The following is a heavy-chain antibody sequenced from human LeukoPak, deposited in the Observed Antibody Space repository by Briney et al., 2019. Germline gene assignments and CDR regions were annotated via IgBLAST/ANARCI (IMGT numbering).Heavy chain of an antibody. Sequence: GGSRRLYCAAAGFTFSSYWMHWVRQAPGKGLVWVSRLKSDGSSTSYADSVKGRFTISRDNAKNTLYLQMNSLRAQDTAVYYCARVRDYVWGSYDYFDYWGQGTLVTVSS. CDR3: ARVRDYVWGSYDYFDY. CDR1: GFTFSSYW. V-gene: IGHV3-74*01. J-gene: IGHJ4*02. CDR2: LKSDGSST. D-gene: IGHD3-16*01.